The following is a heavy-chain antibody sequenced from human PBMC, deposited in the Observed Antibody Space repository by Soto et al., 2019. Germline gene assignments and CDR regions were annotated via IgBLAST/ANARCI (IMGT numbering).Heavy chain of an antibody. CDR2: IYGGGTT. CDR1: GLTDTTDY. CDR3: ARGRGYYGMDV. Sequence: EVQLVESGGGSVQYGDSLRLACAVSGLTDTTDYMTWVRQAPGKGLEWVSIIYGGGTTYYAGSVKGRFTISRDYSKNTLYLHMSSLTAEDTAVYFCARGRGYYGMDVWGQGTTVTVSS. J-gene: IGHJ6*02. D-gene: IGHD3-10*01. V-gene: IGHV3-53*01.